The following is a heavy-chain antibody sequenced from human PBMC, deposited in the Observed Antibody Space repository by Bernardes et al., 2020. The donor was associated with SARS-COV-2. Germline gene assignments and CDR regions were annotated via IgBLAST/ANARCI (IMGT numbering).Heavy chain of an antibody. D-gene: IGHD4-17*01. V-gene: IGHV4-34*01. Sequence: SETLSLTCAVYGGSFSGYYWSWIRQPPGKGLEWIGEINHSGSTNYNPSLKSRVTISVDTSKNQFSLKLSSVTAADTAVYYCARGRTVTTFIPHWYFDLWGRGTLVTVSS. CDR2: INHSGST. CDR1: GGSFSGYY. CDR3: ARGRTVTTFIPHWYFDL. J-gene: IGHJ2*01.